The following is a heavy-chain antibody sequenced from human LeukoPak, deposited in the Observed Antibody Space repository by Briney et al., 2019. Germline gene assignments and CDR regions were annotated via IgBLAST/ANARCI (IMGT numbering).Heavy chain of an antibody. CDR2: INPNSGGT. D-gene: IGHD3-22*01. CDR3: ASGHGTSYNYDTSGYYSDY. J-gene: IGHJ4*02. V-gene: IGHV1-2*02. CDR1: GYTFTGYY. Sequence: GASVKVSCKACGYTFTGYYMHWVRQAPGQGLEWMGWINPNSGGTNYAQKFQGRVTMTRDTSISTAYMELSRLRSNDTAVYYCASGHGTSYNYDTSGYYSDYWGQGTLVTVSS.